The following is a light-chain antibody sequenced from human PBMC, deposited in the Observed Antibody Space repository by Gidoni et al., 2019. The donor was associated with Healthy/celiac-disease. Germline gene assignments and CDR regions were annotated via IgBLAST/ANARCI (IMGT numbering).Light chain of an antibody. V-gene: IGKV1-9*01. CDR3: QQLNSYPLT. CDR1: QGISSN. Sequence: DIPLTQSPSFLSVSVGDRVSITCRASQGISSNLAWYQQKPGKAPKLLIYAASTLQSGVPSRFSGSGSGTEFTLTISSMQPEDFATDYCQQLNSYPLTFGGGTKVEIK. J-gene: IGKJ4*01. CDR2: AAS.